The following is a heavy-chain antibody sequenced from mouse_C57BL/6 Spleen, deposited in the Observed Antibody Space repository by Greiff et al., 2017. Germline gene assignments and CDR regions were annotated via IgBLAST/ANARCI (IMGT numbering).Heavy chain of an antibody. Sequence: EVKLVESGPGLVKPSQSLSLTCSVTGYSITSGYYWNWIRQFPGNKLEWMGYISYDGSNNYNPSLKNRISITRDTSKNQFFLKLNSVTTEDTATYYCARARGLRRDYAMDYWGQGTSVTVSS. CDR2: ISYDGSN. D-gene: IGHD2-4*01. V-gene: IGHV3-6*01. J-gene: IGHJ4*01. CDR1: GYSITSGYY. CDR3: ARARGLRRDYAMDY.